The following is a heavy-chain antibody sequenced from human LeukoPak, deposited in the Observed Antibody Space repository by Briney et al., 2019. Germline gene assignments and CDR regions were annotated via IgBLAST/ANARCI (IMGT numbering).Heavy chain of an antibody. CDR3: GRDTTAGGLDV. Sequence: GGPLSLSCTASGFTAGMFATHWVWHVPGQGLWWVSGFSLDSDRVGYADSVKGRFIISRDSAKKSLYLQMNSLRPEDTALYYCGRDTTAGGLDVWGQGTTVTVSS. CDR1: GFTAGMFA. V-gene: IGHV3-9*02. CDR2: FSLDSDRV. D-gene: IGHD2-21*02. J-gene: IGHJ6*02.